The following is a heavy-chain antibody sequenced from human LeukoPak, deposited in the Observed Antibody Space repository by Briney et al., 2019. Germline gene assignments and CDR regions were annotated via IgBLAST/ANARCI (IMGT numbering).Heavy chain of an antibody. J-gene: IGHJ3*02. Sequence: GGSLRLSCAASGFTFDDYGMSWVRQAPGKGLEWVSGINWNGGSTGYEDSVKGRFTISRDNAKNSLYLQMNSLRAEDTALYYCARGTTGRTGGAFDIWGQGTMVTVSS. D-gene: IGHD1-1*01. CDR2: INWNGGST. CDR1: GFTFDDYG. V-gene: IGHV3-20*04. CDR3: ARGTTGRTGGAFDI.